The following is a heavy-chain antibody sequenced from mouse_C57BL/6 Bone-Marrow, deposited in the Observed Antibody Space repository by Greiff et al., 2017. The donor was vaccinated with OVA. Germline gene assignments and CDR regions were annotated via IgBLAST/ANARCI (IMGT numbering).Heavy chain of an antibody. V-gene: IGHV1-81*01. CDR2: IYPRSGNT. CDR3: AEREGNRYAMDY. CDR1: GYTFTSYG. J-gene: IGHJ4*01. Sequence: VKLMESGAELARPGASVKLSCKASGYTFTSYGISWVKQRTGQGLEWIGEIYPRSGNTYYNEKFKGKATLTADKSSSTAYMELRSLTSEDSAVYFCAEREGNRYAMDYWGQGTSVTVSS. D-gene: IGHD2-1*01.